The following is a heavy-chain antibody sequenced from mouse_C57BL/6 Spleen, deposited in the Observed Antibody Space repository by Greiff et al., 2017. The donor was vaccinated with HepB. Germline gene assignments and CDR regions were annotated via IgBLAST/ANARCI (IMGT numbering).Heavy chain of an antibody. CDR3: ARSGPHYFDY. CDR1: GYAFSSSW. V-gene: IGHV1-82*01. Sequence: LQQSGPELVKPGASVKISCKASGYAFSSSWMNWVKQRPGKGLEWIGRIYPGDGDTNYNGKFKGKATLTADKSASTAYMKLSSLTSEDSAVYFCARSGPHYFDYWGQGTTLTVSS. J-gene: IGHJ2*01. CDR2: IYPGDGDT.